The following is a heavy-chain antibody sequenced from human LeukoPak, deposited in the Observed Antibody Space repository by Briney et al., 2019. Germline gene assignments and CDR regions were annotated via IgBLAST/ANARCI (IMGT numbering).Heavy chain of an antibody. J-gene: IGHJ4*02. Sequence: PGGSLRLSCAASGFTFSSYAMHWVRQAPGKGLEWVAVISYDGSNKYYADSVKGRFTISRDNSKNTLYLQMNSLRAEDTAVYYCARDWGVVAASGNFDYWGQGTLVTVSS. V-gene: IGHV3-30-3*01. CDR1: GFTFSSYA. CDR3: ARDWGVVAASGNFDY. CDR2: ISYDGSNK. D-gene: IGHD2-15*01.